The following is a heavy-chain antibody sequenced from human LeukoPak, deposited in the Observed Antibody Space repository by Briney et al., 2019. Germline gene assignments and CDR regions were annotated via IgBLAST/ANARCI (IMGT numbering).Heavy chain of an antibody. J-gene: IGHJ4*02. CDR3: ARDARSYGQDCVDY. D-gene: IGHD5-18*01. Sequence: GGSLRLSCAASVFTFRDYGMNWVGQAPGKGVEWVTYISSGSRTINYADSVKGRFTISGDNAKNSLYLQMNSLRDEDTAVYYCARDARSYGQDCVDYWGQGTLVTVSS. V-gene: IGHV3-48*02. CDR2: ISSGSRTI. CDR1: VFTFRDYG.